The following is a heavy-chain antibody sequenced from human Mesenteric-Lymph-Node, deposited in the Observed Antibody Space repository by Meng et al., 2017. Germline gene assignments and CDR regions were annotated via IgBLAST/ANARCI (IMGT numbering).Heavy chain of an antibody. V-gene: IGHV4-38-2*02. CDR2: VYHSGST. J-gene: IGHJ4*02. Sequence: SETLSLTCTVSGYSISSGYYWGWIRQPPGKGLEWIGSVYHSGSTYYNPSLKSRVIISVDTSRNQFSLKLSSVTAADTAVYFCARAVSGTGIDYWGQGTLVTVSS. D-gene: IGHD6-19*01. CDR3: ARAVSGTGIDY. CDR1: GYSISSGYY.